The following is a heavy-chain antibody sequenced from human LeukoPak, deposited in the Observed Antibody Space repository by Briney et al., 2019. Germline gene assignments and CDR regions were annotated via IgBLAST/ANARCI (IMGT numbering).Heavy chain of an antibody. J-gene: IGHJ4*02. CDR3: AKELTRPNRPVAGLNY. CDR2: ISYDGSNK. CDR1: GFTFSSYA. V-gene: IGHV3-30*04. D-gene: IGHD6-19*01. Sequence: PGGSLRLSCAASGFTFSSYAIHWVRQAPGKGLEWVAIISYDGSNKYYPDSVKGRFTISRDDSKNTLYLQMNSLRTEDTAVYYCAKELTRPNRPVAGLNYWGQGTLVTVSS.